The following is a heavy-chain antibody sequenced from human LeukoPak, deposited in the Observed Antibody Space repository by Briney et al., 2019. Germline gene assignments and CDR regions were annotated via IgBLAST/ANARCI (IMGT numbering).Heavy chain of an antibody. J-gene: IGHJ4*02. D-gene: IGHD3-10*01. Sequence: GGSLRLSCAASGFTFSSYSMNWVRQAPGKGLEWVSYISSSSSTIYYADPVKGRFTISRDNAKNSLYLQMNSLRAEDTAVYYCARATGDYYGSGTAPQDILYFDYWGQGTLVTVSS. CDR3: ARATGDYYGSGTAPQDILYFDY. CDR2: ISSSSSTI. V-gene: IGHV3-48*01. CDR1: GFTFSSYS.